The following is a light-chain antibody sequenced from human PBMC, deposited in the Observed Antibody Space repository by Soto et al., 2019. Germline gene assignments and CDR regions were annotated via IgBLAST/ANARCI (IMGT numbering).Light chain of an antibody. Sequence: DIHMTQSPSTLPASVGDRVTITCRASQSISNWLAWYQQKPGKAPNLLIYDASSLQSGVPSRFSGSGFGTEFTLTISSLQPGDFATYYCQQYSSRSTFGQGTKV. J-gene: IGKJ1*01. CDR1: QSISNW. CDR2: DAS. V-gene: IGKV1-5*01. CDR3: QQYSSRST.